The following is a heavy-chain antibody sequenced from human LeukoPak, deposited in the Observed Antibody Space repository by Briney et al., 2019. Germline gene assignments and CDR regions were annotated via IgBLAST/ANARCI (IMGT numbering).Heavy chain of an antibody. CDR3: ARGYRYSSSWYSLRAHYYYYMDV. CDR1: GDSVSSNSAA. Sequence: SQTLSLTCAISGDSVSSNSAAWNWIRQSPSRGLEWLGRTYYRSKWYDAYAVSVKSRITIKPDTSKNQFSLQLNSVTPEDTAVYYCARGYRYSSSWYSLRAHYYYYMDVWGKGTTVTVSS. J-gene: IGHJ6*03. D-gene: IGHD6-13*01. V-gene: IGHV6-1*01. CDR2: TYYRSKWYD.